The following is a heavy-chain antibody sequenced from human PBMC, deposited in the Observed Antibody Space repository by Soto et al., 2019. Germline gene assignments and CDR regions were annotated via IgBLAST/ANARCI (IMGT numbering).Heavy chain of an antibody. J-gene: IGHJ3*02. CDR1: GFTFSSYW. CDR2: IKQDGSEK. D-gene: IGHD2-15*01. Sequence: GGSLRLSCAASGFTFSSYWMSWVRQAPGKGLEWVANIKQDGSEKYYVDSVKGRFTISRDNAKNSLYLQMNSLRAEDTAVYYCARAKPAYLRYCSGGSCYTPAFDIWGQGTMVTVSS. V-gene: IGHV3-7*01. CDR3: ARAKPAYLRYCSGGSCYTPAFDI.